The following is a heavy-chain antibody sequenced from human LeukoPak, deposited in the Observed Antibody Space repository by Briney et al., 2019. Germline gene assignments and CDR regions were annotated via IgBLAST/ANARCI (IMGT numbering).Heavy chain of an antibody. V-gene: IGHV4-59*08. CDR3: ARLRWLQLQLFFDH. CDR2: ISHSGST. Sequence: SETLSLTCTVSGGSISSYYWSWVRQPPGKGLEWIGYISHSGSTSYNPSLKSRVTISADTSKNQFSLKLNSVTAADTAMYYCARLRWLQLQLFFDHWGQGPLVTVSS. J-gene: IGHJ4*02. CDR1: GGSISSYY. D-gene: IGHD5-24*01.